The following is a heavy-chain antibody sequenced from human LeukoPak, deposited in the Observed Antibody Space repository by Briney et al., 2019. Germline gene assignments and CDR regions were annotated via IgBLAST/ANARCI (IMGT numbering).Heavy chain of an antibody. CDR1: GYTFTCYY. CDR3: ARGTFIVGALASY. V-gene: IGHV1-2*02. CDR2: INPNSGGT. Sequence: GASVKVSCKASGYTFTCYYMHWVRQAPGQGLEWMGWINPNSGGTNYAQKFQGRVTMTRNTSISTAYMELSSLRSEDTAVYYCARGTFIVGALASYWGQGTLVTVSS. J-gene: IGHJ4*02. D-gene: IGHD1-26*01.